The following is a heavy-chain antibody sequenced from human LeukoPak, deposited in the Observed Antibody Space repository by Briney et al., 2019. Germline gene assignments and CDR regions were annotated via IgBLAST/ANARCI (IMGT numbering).Heavy chain of an antibody. CDR2: IRHSGVDS. CDR3: ARDRRATPMYFFDF. D-gene: IGHD2-15*01. J-gene: IGHJ4*02. CDR1: RFSFSDYT. Sequence: GGSLRLSCAASRFSFSDYTMSWVRQLPGKGLEWVSGIRHSGVDSSYADSVKGRFTISRDNSKNMLYLQKNSLRDDDTGVYYCARDRRATPMYFFDFWGQGTPVTVSS. V-gene: IGHV3-23*01.